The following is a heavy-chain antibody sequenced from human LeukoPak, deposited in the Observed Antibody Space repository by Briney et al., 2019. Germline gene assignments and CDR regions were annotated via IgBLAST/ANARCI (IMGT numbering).Heavy chain of an antibody. CDR1: GYSISSGYY. D-gene: IGHD1-7*01. CDR3: AREGDLITGTTSRWNWFDP. Sequence: PSETLSLTCTVSGYSISSGYYWGWIRQPPGKGLEWIGSIYHSGSTYYNPSLKSRVTISVDTSKNQFSLKLSSVTAADTAVYYCAREGDLITGTTSRWNWFDPWGQGTLVTVSS. CDR2: IYHSGST. J-gene: IGHJ5*02. V-gene: IGHV4-38-2*02.